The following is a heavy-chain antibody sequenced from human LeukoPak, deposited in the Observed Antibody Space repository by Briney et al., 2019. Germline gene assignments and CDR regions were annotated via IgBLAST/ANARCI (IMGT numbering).Heavy chain of an antibody. CDR2: IYISGAT. V-gene: IGHV4-4*09. J-gene: IGHJ4*02. D-gene: IGHD3-10*01. Sequence: PSETLSLTCTVSGGSISSHYWSWIRQAPGKGLECIGYIYISGATNYNPSLRSRVTLSLDPSRNQFSLRLTSVTAADTAVYCCARTARVFDSWGPGILVTVSS. CDR1: GGSISSHY. CDR3: ARTARVFDS.